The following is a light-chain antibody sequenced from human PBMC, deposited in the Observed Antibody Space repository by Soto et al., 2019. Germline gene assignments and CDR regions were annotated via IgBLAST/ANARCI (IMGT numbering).Light chain of an antibody. Sequence: EIVLTQSPGTLSLSPGERATLSCRASRSLSSSYVVWYQQKPGQAPRLLIYAASRRATGIPDRFSGSGSATEYTLTISRLEAEDFAVDYCQQQGTFGQGTRLEIK. J-gene: IGKJ2*01. CDR3: QQQGT. CDR1: RSLSSSY. V-gene: IGKV3-20*01. CDR2: AAS.